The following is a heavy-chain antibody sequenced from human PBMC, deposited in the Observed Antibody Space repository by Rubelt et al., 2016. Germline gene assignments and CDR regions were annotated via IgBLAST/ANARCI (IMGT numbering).Heavy chain of an antibody. V-gene: IGHV3-30*02. D-gene: IGHD1-1*01. Sequence: QAPGKGLEWVAVVRFDGTRTYYADSVRGRFTMSRDNSRSTLYLQMNSLRAEDTAVYYCARGTPNPYYFYGMDVWGQGTTVTVSS. CDR3: ARGTPNPYYFYGMDV. CDR2: VRFDGTRT. J-gene: IGHJ6*02.